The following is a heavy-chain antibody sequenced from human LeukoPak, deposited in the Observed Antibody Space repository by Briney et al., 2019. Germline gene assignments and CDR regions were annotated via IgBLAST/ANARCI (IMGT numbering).Heavy chain of an antibody. V-gene: IGHV3-23*01. CDR3: AKDELSIAVAGTFDY. J-gene: IGHJ4*02. CDR1: GFTFSSYA. D-gene: IGHD6-19*01. Sequence: TGGSLRLSCAASGFTFSSYAMSWVRQAPGKGLEWVSAISGSGGSTYYADSVKGRFTISRDNSKNTLHLQMNSLRAEDTAVYYCAKDELSIAVAGTFDYWGQGTLVTVSS. CDR2: ISGSGGST.